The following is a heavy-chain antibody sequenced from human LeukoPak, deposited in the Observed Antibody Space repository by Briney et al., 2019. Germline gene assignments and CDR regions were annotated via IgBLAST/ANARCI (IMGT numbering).Heavy chain of an antibody. CDR2: IYTSGST. J-gene: IGHJ4*02. V-gene: IGHV4-61*02. D-gene: IGHD6-13*01. CDR1: GGSISSGSYY. CDR3: AREVAAAGIDY. Sequence: SETLSLTCTVSGGSISSGSYYWSWIRQPAGKGLEWIGRIYTSGSTNYNPSLKSRVTISVDTSKNQFSLQLSSVTAADTAVYYCAREVAAAGIDYWGQGTLVTVSS.